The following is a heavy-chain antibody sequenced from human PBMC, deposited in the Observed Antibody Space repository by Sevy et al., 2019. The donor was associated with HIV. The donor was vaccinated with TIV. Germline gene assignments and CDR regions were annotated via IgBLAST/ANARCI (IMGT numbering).Heavy chain of an antibody. CDR2: ISDSTGT. Sequence: SETLSLTCTVSGGSISSGVHYWSWIRQHPGKGLEWIGYISDSTGTYYNASLKSRVTISVDTSKNQFSLKQSAVTAADTAVYYCARETCTSPICQNWGYYVIDVWDQGTTVTVSS. J-gene: IGHJ6*02. D-gene: IGHD2-2*01. V-gene: IGHV4-31*03. CDR3: ARETCTSPICQNWGYYVIDV. CDR1: GGSISSGVHY.